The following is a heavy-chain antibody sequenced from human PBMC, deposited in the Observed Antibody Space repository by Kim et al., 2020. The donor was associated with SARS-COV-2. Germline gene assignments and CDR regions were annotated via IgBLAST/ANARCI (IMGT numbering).Heavy chain of an antibody. J-gene: IGHJ4*02. Sequence: GGSLRLSCAASGFTFSSYGMHWVRQAPGKGLEWVAVISYDGSNKYYADSVKGRFTISRDNSKNTLYLQMNSLRAEDTAVYYCANLGGHSDILTGYCRHGHGCVGYWGQGTLVTVSS. CDR3: ANLGGHSDILTGYCRHGHGCVGY. D-gene: IGHD3-9*01. V-gene: IGHV3-30*18. CDR1: GFTFSSYG. CDR2: ISYDGSNK.